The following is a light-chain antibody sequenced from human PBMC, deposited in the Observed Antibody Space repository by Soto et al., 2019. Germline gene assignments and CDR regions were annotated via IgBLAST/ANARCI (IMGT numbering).Light chain of an antibody. CDR3: QQYNNWVS. Sequence: EIVMTQSPATLSVSPGDGATLSCRASQSVSRNVAWYQQKPGQAPRLLMYSASTRATGIPAMFSGSGSGTEFTLTISSLQSEDFAVYYCQQYNNWVSFGRGTKVDIK. CDR1: QSVSRN. J-gene: IGKJ3*01. CDR2: SAS. V-gene: IGKV3-15*01.